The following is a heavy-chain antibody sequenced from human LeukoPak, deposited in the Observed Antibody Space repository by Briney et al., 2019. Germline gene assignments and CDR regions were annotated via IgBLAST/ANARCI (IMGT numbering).Heavy chain of an antibody. CDR3: ARDQPPPYCGGDCYPPYWYFDL. CDR1: GYSISSGYY. J-gene: IGHJ2*01. CDR2: IYHSGST. D-gene: IGHD2-21*02. V-gene: IGHV4-38-2*02. Sequence: SETLSLTCTVSGYSISSGYYWGWVRQPPGKGLEWIGSIYHSGSTYYNPSLKSRVTISVDTSENQFSLKLSSVTAADTAVYYCARDQPPPYCGGDCYPPYWYFDLWGRGTLVTVSS.